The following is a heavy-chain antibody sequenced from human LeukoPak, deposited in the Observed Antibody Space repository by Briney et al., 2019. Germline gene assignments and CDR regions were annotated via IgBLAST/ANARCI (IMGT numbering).Heavy chain of an antibody. J-gene: IGHJ4*02. CDR1: GFTFNSYA. Sequence: GGSLRLSCAASGFTFNSYAMSWVRRAPGKGLDWVSGISGSGGTTYYAVSVRGRFTISRDNSKNTLYLQMNSLSAEDTAVYYCGRGRTYGILTAHSYWGQGIPVTVFS. CDR2: ISGSGGTT. V-gene: IGHV3-23*01. D-gene: IGHD3-9*01. CDR3: GRGRTYGILTAHSY.